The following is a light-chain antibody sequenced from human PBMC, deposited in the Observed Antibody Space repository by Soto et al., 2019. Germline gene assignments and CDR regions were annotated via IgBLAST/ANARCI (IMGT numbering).Light chain of an antibody. Sequence: DIQMTQSPPTLSASVGDRVTITCRASQSISGWLAWYQQKPGKAPNLLIYQASTLESGVPSRFSGSGSGTEFTLTISSLQRDDFATYHCQQHNTYSRTFGQGTKVEIK. J-gene: IGKJ1*01. CDR3: QQHNTYSRT. CDR1: QSISGW. CDR2: QAS. V-gene: IGKV1-5*03.